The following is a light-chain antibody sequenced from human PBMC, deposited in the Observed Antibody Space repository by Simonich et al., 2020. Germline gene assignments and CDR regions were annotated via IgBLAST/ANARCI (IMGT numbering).Light chain of an antibody. V-gene: IGKV4-1*01. J-gene: IGKJ2*01. CDR1: QGVLHSSKNKNH. CDR2: WAS. Sequence: DIVMTLSPDSLAVSLRERATINSKSSQGVLHSSKNKNHLAWYQQKQGQPPKLLIYWASTRESGVPDRFSGSGSGTDFTLTISSLQAEDVAVYYCQQYYSTPYTFGQGTKLEIK. CDR3: QQYYSTPYT.